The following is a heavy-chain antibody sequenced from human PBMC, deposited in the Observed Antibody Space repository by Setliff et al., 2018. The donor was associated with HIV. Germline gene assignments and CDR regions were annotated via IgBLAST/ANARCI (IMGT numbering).Heavy chain of an antibody. J-gene: IGHJ6*03. CDR3: ARGRNYDSSGYGDYYYYMDV. CDR1: GGTFSSYP. D-gene: IGHD3-22*01. V-gene: IGHV1-69*13. Sequence: SVKVSCKASGGTFSSYPISWVRQAPGQGLEWMGEIIPIFGTTHYAQKFQGRVTVTADESTSTAYMQLSSLRSDDTAVYYCARGRNYDSSGYGDYYYYMDVWGKGTTVTVSS. CDR2: IIPIFGTT.